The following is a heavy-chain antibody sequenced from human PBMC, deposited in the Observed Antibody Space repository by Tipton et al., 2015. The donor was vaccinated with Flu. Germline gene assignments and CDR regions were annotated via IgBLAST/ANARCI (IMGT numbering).Heavy chain of an antibody. Sequence: TLSLTCTVSGDSISSDYHWGWIRQFPGKGLEWIGTVSRSGSTIYNPSLKSRVTISIDRSKNQFSLNLKSVTAADMAVYYCARRDYTNYVSEPKNWFDLWGQGTQVTVSS. CDR1: GDSISSDYH. D-gene: IGHD4-11*01. CDR2: VSRSGST. CDR3: ARRDYTNYVSEPKNWFDL. J-gene: IGHJ5*02. V-gene: IGHV4-38-2*02.